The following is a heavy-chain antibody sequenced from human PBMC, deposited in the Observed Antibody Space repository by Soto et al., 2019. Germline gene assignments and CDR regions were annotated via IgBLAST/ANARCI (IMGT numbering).Heavy chain of an antibody. J-gene: IGHJ4*02. Sequence: PGESLKISRKGSGYSFTDYWIGWVRQTPGKSLEWMGIIYPDDSDIRYSPTFQGQVTISADKSINTAYLQWSSLKASDTAMYYCARQWSSRVERPRHYFDYWGQGTPVTVSS. V-gene: IGHV5-51*01. CDR1: GYSFTDYW. CDR3: ARQWSSRVERPRHYFDY. CDR2: IYPDDSDI. D-gene: IGHD1-1*01.